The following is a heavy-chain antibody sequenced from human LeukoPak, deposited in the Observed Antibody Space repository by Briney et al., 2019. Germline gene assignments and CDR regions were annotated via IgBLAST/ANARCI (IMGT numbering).Heavy chain of an antibody. D-gene: IGHD6-19*01. CDR2: INTDGTVT. J-gene: IGHJ4*02. V-gene: IGHV3-74*01. CDR3: ATKQWLAPPPDS. Sequence: PRGSLRLSCAASGFTFSKYWMLWVRQAPGKGLETVSRINTDGTVTTYADSVKGRFTVSRDNADNTMFLQMNSVRDEDTAVYYCATKQWLAPPPDSWGQGTPVTVPS. CDR1: GFTFSKYW.